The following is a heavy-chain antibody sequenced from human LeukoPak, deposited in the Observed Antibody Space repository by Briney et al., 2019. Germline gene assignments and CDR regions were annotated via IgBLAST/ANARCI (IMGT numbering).Heavy chain of an antibody. CDR3: VSFYEAY. CDR1: GFSFSYYW. V-gene: IGHV3-74*01. J-gene: IGHJ4*02. Sequence: GGSLRLSCAASGFSFSYYWMHWVRQGSGKGPVWVSHINSDGSWTSYADSVKGRFTISKDNAKNTVYLQMNNLRAEDTAVYYCVSFYEAYWGRGTLVTVSS. CDR2: INSDGSWT. D-gene: IGHD2/OR15-2a*01.